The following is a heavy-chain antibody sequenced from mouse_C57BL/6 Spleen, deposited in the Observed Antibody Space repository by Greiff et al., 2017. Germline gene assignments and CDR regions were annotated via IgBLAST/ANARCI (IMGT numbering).Heavy chain of an antibody. V-gene: IGHV5-17*01. CDR2: ISSGSSTI. CDR1: GFTFSDYG. D-gene: IGHD1-1*01. CDR3: PRGYYGSSPYCLDN. J-gene: IGHJ2*01. Sequence: EVHLVESGGGLVKPGGSLKLSCAASGFTFSDYGMHWVRQAPEKGLEWVAYISSGSSTIYYADTVKGRFTISRDNANNTLFLQMTSLRSEDTAMYYCPRGYYGSSPYCLDNWAKGTTLTASS.